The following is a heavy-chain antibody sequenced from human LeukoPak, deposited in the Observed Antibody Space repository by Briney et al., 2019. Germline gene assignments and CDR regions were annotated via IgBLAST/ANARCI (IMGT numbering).Heavy chain of an antibody. V-gene: IGHV1-24*01. D-gene: IGHD2-2*01. Sequence: ASVKVSCKVSGYSLTELSIQWVRQAPGERLEWMGGFDPEDGETIYAQKFQGRVTMTEDTSTDTAYMELSSLRSEDTAVYYCATDLRSPIPAAQWGDYWGQGTLVTVSS. CDR1: GYSLTELS. CDR3: ATDLRSPIPAAQWGDY. CDR2: FDPEDGET. J-gene: IGHJ4*02.